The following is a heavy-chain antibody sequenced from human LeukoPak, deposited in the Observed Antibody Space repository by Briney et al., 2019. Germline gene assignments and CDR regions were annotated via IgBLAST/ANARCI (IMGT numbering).Heavy chain of an antibody. D-gene: IGHD3-22*01. CDR3: ARAIPYYYDSSGPPPVDY. CDR1: GFTFSSYS. Sequence: SGGSLRLSCAASGFTFSSYSMNWVRQAPGKGLEWVSSISSSSSYIYYADSVKGRFTISRDNAKNSLYLQMNSLRAEDTAVYYCARAIPYYYDSSGPPPVDYWGQGTLVTVSS. CDR2: ISSSSSYI. V-gene: IGHV3-21*01. J-gene: IGHJ4*02.